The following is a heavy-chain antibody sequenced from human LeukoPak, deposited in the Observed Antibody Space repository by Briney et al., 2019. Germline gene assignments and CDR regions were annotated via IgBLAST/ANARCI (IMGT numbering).Heavy chain of an antibody. CDR1: GFTLSSYA. Sequence: GGSLRLSCAASGFTLSSYAMSWVRQAPGKGLEWVSSISASGGGTYYADSMKGRFTISRDSSKNTLYLQMNSLRAEDTAIYYCAKNLESYGDSATDYWGQGTLVTVSS. D-gene: IGHD4-17*01. J-gene: IGHJ4*02. CDR2: ISASGGGT. CDR3: AKNLESYGDSATDY. V-gene: IGHV3-23*01.